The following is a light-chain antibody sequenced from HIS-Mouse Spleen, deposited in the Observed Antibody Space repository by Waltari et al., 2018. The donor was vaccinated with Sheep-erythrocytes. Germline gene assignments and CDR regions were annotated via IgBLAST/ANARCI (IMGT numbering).Light chain of an antibody. Sequence: SYELTQPPSVSVSPGQTASITCSGDKLGDKYASWYQQKPGQSPVLVIYQDTKRPSGIPERFSGSKSGNTASLTISGLQAEDEADYYFCSYAGSSTPWVFGGGTKLTVL. CDR3: CSYAGSSTPWV. V-gene: IGLV3-1*01. J-gene: IGLJ3*02. CDR2: QDT. CDR1: KLGDKY.